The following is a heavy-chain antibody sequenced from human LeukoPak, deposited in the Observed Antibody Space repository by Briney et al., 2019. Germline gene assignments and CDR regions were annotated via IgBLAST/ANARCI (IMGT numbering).Heavy chain of an antibody. V-gene: IGHV1-3*01. CDR1: GYTFTSYA. CDR2: INAGNGNT. Sequence: GASVKVSCKASGYTFTSYAMHWVRQAPGQRLEWMGWINAGNGNTKYSQKFQGRVTITRDTSASTAYMELSSLRSEDTAVYYCGGGYSYGLIDYWGQGTLVTVSS. J-gene: IGHJ4*02. D-gene: IGHD5-18*01. CDR3: GGGYSYGLIDY.